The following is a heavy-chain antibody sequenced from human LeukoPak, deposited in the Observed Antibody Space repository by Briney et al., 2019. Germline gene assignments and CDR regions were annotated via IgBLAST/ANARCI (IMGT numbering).Heavy chain of an antibody. J-gene: IGHJ4*02. Sequence: GGSLRLSCAASGFTFTNAWMNWVRQAPGKGLEWVSSISSSSSYIYYADSVKGRFTISRDNTKNSLYLQMNSLRAEDTAVYYCARDSPYGTAGYWGQGTLVTVSS. D-gene: IGHD2-8*02. CDR1: GFTFTNAW. CDR3: ARDSPYGTAGY. V-gene: IGHV3-21*01. CDR2: ISSSSSYI.